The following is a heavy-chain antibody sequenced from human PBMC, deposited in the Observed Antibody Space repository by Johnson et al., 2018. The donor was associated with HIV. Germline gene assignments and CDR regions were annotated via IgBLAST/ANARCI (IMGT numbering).Heavy chain of an antibody. D-gene: IGHD3-22*01. CDR1: GFTFSSYW. CDR2: IKQDGSEK. J-gene: IGHJ3*02. Sequence: EVQLVESGGGLVQPGGSLRLSCAASGFTFSSYWMSWVRQAPGKGLEWVANIKQDGSEKYYADSVKGRFTISRDNSKNTLYLQMNSLRAEDTAVYYCASPRWRYYYDSSGYRDAFDIWGQGTMVTVSS. CDR3: ASPRWRYYYDSSGYRDAFDI. V-gene: IGHV3-7*01.